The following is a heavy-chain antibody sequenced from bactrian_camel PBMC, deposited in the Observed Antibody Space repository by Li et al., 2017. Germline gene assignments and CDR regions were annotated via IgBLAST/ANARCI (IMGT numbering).Heavy chain of an antibody. J-gene: IGHJ4*01. Sequence: DVQLVESGGGSVQAGGSLRLSCLASVSHYSTLCMGWFRQPPGKEREGVAAIESDGSVSYIASVQGRFTITKDNAKNILYLQMNSLKVEDTALYYCAAIKGVVARHTVFMPDTYRYWGHQGTQVTVS. CDR2: IESDGSVS. D-gene: IGHD7*01. CDR1: VSHYSTLC. V-gene: IGHV3S31*01.